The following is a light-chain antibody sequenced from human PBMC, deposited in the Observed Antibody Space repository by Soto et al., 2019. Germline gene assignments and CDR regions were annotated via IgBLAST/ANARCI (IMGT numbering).Light chain of an antibody. CDR2: EAS. CDR1: QNINSW. Sequence: DIHMTQSPSTLSASVGDRVTITCRASQNINSWLAWYQQKPGKAPKLLICEASSLEKGVPARFGGSGSGTEFTLTISSLQPDDFATYYCQQYNVYSWTFGQGTKVDIK. J-gene: IGKJ1*01. CDR3: QQYNVYSWT. V-gene: IGKV1-5*03.